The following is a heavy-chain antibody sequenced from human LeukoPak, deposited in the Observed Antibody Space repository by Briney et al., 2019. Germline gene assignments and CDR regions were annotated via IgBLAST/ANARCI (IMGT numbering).Heavy chain of an antibody. CDR2: TNHSGST. J-gene: IGHJ4*02. CDR1: GGSFSGYY. Sequence: SETLSLTCAVYGGSFSGYYWSWIRQPPGKGLEWIGETNHSGSTNYNPSLKSRVTISVDTSKNQFSLKLSSVTAADTAVYYCARSTPYRYYYDSSGSSHFDYWGQGTLVTVSS. CDR3: ARSTPYRYYYDSSGSSHFDY. V-gene: IGHV4-34*01. D-gene: IGHD3-22*01.